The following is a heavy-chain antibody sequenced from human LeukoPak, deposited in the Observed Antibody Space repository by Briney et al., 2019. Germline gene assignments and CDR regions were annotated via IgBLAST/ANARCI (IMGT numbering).Heavy chain of an antibody. CDR2: ISSSSSYI. J-gene: IGHJ4*02. CDR3: ARSQDYGDYVDY. Sequence: GGSLRLSCAASGFTFSSYSMNWVRQAPGKGLEWVSSISSSSSYIYYADSVKGRFTISRDNAKNSLYLQMNSLRAEDTAVYYCARSQDYGDYVDYWGQGTLVTVSS. D-gene: IGHD4-17*01. CDR1: GFTFSSYS. V-gene: IGHV3-21*01.